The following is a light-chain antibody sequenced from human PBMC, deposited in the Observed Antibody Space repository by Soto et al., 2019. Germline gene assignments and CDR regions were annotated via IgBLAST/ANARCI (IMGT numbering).Light chain of an antibody. CDR1: TGAVTSSHY. V-gene: IGLV7-46*01. CDR2: DTS. Sequence: QAVVTQEPSLTVSPGGTVTLTCGSTTGAVTSSHYPYWFQQKPGQAPRTLIYDTSNKHSWTPARFSGSLLGGKAALTLAGAQNDDEADYYCLLSYSGTSWVFGGGTKVTVL. J-gene: IGLJ3*02. CDR3: LLSYSGTSWV.